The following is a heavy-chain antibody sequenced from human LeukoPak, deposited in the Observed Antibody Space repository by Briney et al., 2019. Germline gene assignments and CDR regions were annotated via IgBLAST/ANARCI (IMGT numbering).Heavy chain of an antibody. CDR2: IFYSWST. CDR3: AGLTYYYGSGSHDGFDP. CDR1: GASVSSYY. J-gene: IGHJ5*02. Sequence: SGTLSLTCAVSGASVSSYYWSWIRRPPGKGLEWIGHIFYSWSTNYNPSLKSRVTISVDTSKNQFSLKLSSVPAADTAVYYCAGLTYYYGSGSHDGFDPWGQGTLVTVSS. D-gene: IGHD3-10*01. V-gene: IGHV4-59*02.